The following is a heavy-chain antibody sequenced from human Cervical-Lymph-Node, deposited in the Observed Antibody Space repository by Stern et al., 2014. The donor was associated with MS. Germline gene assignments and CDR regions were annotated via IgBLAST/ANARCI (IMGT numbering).Heavy chain of an antibody. CDR2: ITNVGST. CDR1: GFTVSRDY. CDR3: ARDTSSPERSDW. Sequence: DVQLVESGGGVIQPGGSLGLSCTASGFTVSRDYMTWVRQAPGTGLEWVSLITNVGSTFYTDSVKGRFTISRDESKNTVYLHMTSLRAEDTAMYYCARDTSSPERSDWWGQGTLVTVSS. D-gene: IGHD1-1*01. J-gene: IGHJ4*02. V-gene: IGHV3-53*01.